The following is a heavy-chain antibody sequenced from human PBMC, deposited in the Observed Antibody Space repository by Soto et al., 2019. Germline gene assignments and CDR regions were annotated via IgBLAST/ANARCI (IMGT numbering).Heavy chain of an antibody. V-gene: IGHV3-43*01. J-gene: IGHJ6*02. Sequence: GGSLRLSCAASGFTFDDYTMHRVRQAPGKGLEWVSLISWDGGSTYYADSVKGRFTISRDNSKNSLYLQMNSLRTEDTALYYCAKGQFTRDYYYYGMDVWGQGTTVTVSS. CDR3: AKGQFTRDYYYYGMDV. CDR1: GFTFDDYT. CDR2: ISWDGGST.